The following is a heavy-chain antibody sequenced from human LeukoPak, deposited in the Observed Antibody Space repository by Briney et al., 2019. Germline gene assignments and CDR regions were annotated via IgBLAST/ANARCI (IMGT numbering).Heavy chain of an antibody. CDR2: IYYSGST. V-gene: IGHV4-59*08. Sequence: SETLSLTCTVSGGSISSHYWSWIRQPPGKGLECIGYIYYSGSTNYNPSLKSRVTISVDTSKNQFSLKLSSVTAADTAVYYCARAYYYDSSGYYYNWFDPWGQGTLVTVSS. D-gene: IGHD3-22*01. J-gene: IGHJ5*02. CDR1: GGSISSHY. CDR3: ARAYYYDSSGYYYNWFDP.